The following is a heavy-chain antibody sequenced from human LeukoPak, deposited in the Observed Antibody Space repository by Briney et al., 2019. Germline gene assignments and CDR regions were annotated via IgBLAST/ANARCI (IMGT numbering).Heavy chain of an antibody. V-gene: IGHV3-66*01. CDR3: ARDSYDGFGELLLDY. Sequence: GGSLRLSCAASGFTVSSNYMSWARQAPGKGLEWVSVIYSGGSTYYADSVKGRFTISRDNSKNTLYLQMNSLRAEDTAVYYCARDSYDGFGELLLDYWGQGTLVTVSS. CDR2: IYSGGST. D-gene: IGHD3-10*01. J-gene: IGHJ4*02. CDR1: GFTVSSNY.